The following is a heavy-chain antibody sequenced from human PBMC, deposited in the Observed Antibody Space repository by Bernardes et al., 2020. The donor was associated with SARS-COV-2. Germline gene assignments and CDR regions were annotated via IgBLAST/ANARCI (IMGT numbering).Heavy chain of an antibody. CDR1: GGSISSTSYY. Sequence: TLSLTCTVSGGSISSTSYYWGWVRQPPGKGLEYIGYISYSRNTYYNSSLKSRVTISVTSRNHFSLSLSSVTAADTAVYYCARYYGAGSLFDYWGQGTLVTVSS. J-gene: IGHJ4*02. V-gene: IGHV4-39*02. CDR3: ARYYGAGSLFDY. D-gene: IGHD3-10*01. CDR2: ISYSRNT.